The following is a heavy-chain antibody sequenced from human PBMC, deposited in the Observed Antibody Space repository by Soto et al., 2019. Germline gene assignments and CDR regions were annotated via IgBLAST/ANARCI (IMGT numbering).Heavy chain of an antibody. J-gene: IGHJ4*02. CDR1: GFTFSDFA. Sequence: VQVLESGGGLVQPGGSLRLSCAATGFTFSDFAMSWVRQAPGKGLEGVSRIYGGGNGPHYADSVKGRVTISRDNSKNTLYLQMNSLRAEDTAVYYCAKMEGMDPWAYSFDYWGQGTLVTVSS. CDR3: AKMEGMDPWAYSFDY. D-gene: IGHD2-2*03. CDR2: IYGGGNGP. V-gene: IGHV3-23*01.